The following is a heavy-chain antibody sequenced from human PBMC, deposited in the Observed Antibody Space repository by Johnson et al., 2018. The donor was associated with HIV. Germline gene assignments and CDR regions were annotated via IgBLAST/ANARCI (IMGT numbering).Heavy chain of an antibody. D-gene: IGHD2-15*01. CDR2: IIGSGGNT. CDR3: AKDAYCSGGRCYGFGAFDI. J-gene: IGHJ3*02. CDR1: GFTFSTSP. V-gene: IGHV3-23*04. Sequence: MLLVESGGGLVQPGRSLRLSCAASGFTFSTSPMSWVRQVPGKGLEWVSTIIGSGGNTYYAESVKGRFTISSDNSKNTLYLQMNSMRAEDTAVFYCAKDAYCSGGRCYGFGAFDIWGQGTMVTVSS.